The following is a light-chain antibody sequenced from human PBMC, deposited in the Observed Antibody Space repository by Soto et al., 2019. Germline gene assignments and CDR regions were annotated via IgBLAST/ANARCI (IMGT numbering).Light chain of an antibody. CDR2: AAS. CDR1: QNINIY. CDR3: LQKYFYPFT. Sequence: DIQMTQSPSSLSASVGDRVTITCRASQNINIYLNWYKQKPGKAPNLLIYAASSLQSGVPSRFTGSGSGTDFTLTITRLEPEDFATYYCLQKYFYPFTFGPGTKVDI. J-gene: IGKJ3*01. V-gene: IGKV1-39*01.